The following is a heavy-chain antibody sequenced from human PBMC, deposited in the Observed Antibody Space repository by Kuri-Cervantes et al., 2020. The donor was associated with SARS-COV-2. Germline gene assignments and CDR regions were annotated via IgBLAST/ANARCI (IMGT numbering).Heavy chain of an antibody. CDR1: GFTFSSYE. V-gene: IGHV3-48*03. CDR2: TGSYDQ. Sequence: GESLKISCAASGFTFSSYEMNWVRRAPGKGLEWVSYTGSYDQYADSVKGRFTISRDNAKNMLFLQMNSLRAEDTAVYYCVRDGDHWNFNYWGQGTLVTVSS. J-gene: IGHJ4*02. D-gene: IGHD1-1*01. CDR3: VRDGDHWNFNY.